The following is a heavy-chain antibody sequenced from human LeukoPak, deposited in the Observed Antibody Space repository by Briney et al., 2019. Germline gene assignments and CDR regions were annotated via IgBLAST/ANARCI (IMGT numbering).Heavy chain of an antibody. CDR2: IYNSGST. CDR1: GGSISSGGFY. Sequence: NPSETPSLTCTVSGGSISSGGFYWSWIRQHPGKGLEWIGYIYNSGSTYYNPSLKSRVTISVDTSKNQFSLRLSSVTAADTAVYYCARVASSGYYCDYWGQGTLVTVSS. J-gene: IGHJ4*02. V-gene: IGHV4-31*03. CDR3: ARVASSGYYCDY. D-gene: IGHD3-22*01.